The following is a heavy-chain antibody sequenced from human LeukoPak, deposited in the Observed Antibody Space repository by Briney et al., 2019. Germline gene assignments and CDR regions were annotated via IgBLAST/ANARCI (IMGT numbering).Heavy chain of an antibody. Sequence: ASVKVSCKASGYTFTSYGISWVRQAPGQGLERMGWISAYNGNTNYVQNLQGRVTMTTDTSTSTAYMELRSLRSDDTAVYYCARYYDSTGYYYLDYWGQGTLVTVSS. CDR1: GYTFTSYG. CDR3: ARYYDSTGYYYLDY. J-gene: IGHJ4*02. V-gene: IGHV1-18*01. CDR2: ISAYNGNT. D-gene: IGHD3-22*01.